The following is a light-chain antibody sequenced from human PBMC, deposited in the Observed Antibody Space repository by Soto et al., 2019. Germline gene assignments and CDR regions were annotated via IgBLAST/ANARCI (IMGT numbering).Light chain of an antibody. Sequence: QSVLTQAPSVSGAPGQRVTASCTGSSTNIGAGYAVHWYQQLPGTAPKLLIYGNTIRPSGVPDRFSGSRSGTSASLAITGLQAEDEADYYCQSHDNSLSGFYVFGTGTKLTVL. CDR1: STNIGAGYA. CDR3: QSHDNSLSGFYV. CDR2: GNT. V-gene: IGLV1-40*01. J-gene: IGLJ1*01.